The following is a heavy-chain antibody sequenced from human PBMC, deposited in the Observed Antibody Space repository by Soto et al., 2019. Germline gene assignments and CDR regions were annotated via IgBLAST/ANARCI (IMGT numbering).Heavy chain of an antibody. D-gene: IGHD1-1*01. V-gene: IGHV3-33*01. CDR3: TRDPNNNYPGWFDP. CDR1: GFIFSNYD. Sequence: QVQLVESGGGVVQPGRSLRLSCVASGFIFSNYDMHWVRQAPGKGLEWVAVIWYNGNNKYYADSVKGRFTISRDNSNNTMYLQMNSLRVEDTAVYYWTRDPNNNYPGWFDPWGQGSLVTVSS. CDR2: IWYNGNNK. J-gene: IGHJ5*02.